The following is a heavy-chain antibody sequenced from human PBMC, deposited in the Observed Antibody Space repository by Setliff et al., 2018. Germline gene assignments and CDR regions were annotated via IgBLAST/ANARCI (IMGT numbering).Heavy chain of an antibody. D-gene: IGHD1-1*01. V-gene: IGHV4-59*01. CDR1: GGSISGYY. CDR3: ARIRGPTGNCQEAFDI. J-gene: IGHJ3*02. CDR2: IFYSGNT. Sequence: PSETLSLTCNVSGGSISGYYWSWIRQPPGEGLEWIGYIFYSGNTEYNPSLKSRVTISVDTSKSQFSLKLTSVTAADTAVYYCARIRGPTGNCQEAFDIWSEGTMVTVSS.